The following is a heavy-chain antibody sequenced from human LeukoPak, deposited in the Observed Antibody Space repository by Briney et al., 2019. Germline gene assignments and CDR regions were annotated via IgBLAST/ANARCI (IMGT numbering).Heavy chain of an antibody. D-gene: IGHD3-3*01. V-gene: IGHV3-30*02. J-gene: IGHJ4*02. CDR3: AKLPGYDFWSGYRNFDY. Sequence: GGSLRLSCAASGFTFSSYGMHWVRQAPGKGLEWVAFIRYDGSKYYADSVKGRFTISRDNSKNTLYLQMNSLRAEDTAVYYCAKLPGYDFWSGYRNFDYWGQGTLVTVSS. CDR1: GFTFSSYG. CDR2: IRYDGSK.